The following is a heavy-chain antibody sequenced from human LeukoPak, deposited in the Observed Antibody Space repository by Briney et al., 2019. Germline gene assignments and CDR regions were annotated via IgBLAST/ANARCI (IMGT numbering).Heavy chain of an antibody. CDR1: GFTFSSYE. CDR2: IRSKAYGGTT. D-gene: IGHD6-25*01. J-gene: IGHJ4*02. V-gene: IGHV3-49*04. CDR3: ARGAADELDY. Sequence: GGSLRLSCAASGFTFSSYEMNWVRQAPGKGLELVGFIRSKAYGGTTECAASVKGRFTISRDDSKSIAYLQMNSLKTEDTAVYYCARGAADELDYWGQGTLVTVSS.